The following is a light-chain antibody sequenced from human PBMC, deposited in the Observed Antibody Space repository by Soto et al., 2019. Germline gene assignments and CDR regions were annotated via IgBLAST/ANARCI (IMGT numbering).Light chain of an antibody. CDR1: SSDVGGYNY. Sequence: QSALTQPASVSGSPGQSITISCTGTSSDVGGYNYVSWYQQHPGKAPKLRIYDVSNRPSGVSNRFSGSKSGNTASLTISGLQAEDEADYYCSSYTSSITRVFGTGTKVTVL. J-gene: IGLJ1*01. CDR3: SSYTSSITRV. CDR2: DVS. V-gene: IGLV2-14*01.